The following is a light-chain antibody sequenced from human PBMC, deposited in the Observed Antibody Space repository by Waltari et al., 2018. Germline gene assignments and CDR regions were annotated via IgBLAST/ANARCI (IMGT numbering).Light chain of an antibody. V-gene: IGKV2-30*02. CDR1: SLVHTDVNTY. CDR2: MVS. CDR3: MQSTHWPPWT. J-gene: IGKJ1*01. Sequence: SLVHTDVNTYLHLFQQRPGQSPRRLIYMVSQRDSGVPDRFSGSGSGTDFTLKISRVEAEDVGIYYCMQSTHWPPWTFGQGTKVEIK.